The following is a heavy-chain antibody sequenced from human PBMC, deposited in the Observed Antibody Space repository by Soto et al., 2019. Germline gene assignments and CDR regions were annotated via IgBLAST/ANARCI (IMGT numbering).Heavy chain of an antibody. J-gene: IGHJ4*02. CDR2: INSDGSST. Sequence: GSLRLSCAACGFTFSSYWMHWVLQAPGKGLVWVSRINSDGSSTSYADSVKGRFTISRDNAKNTLYPQMNSLRDADTAVYYCARASDDYYHSSGIDYWGQGPLVTVSS. V-gene: IGHV3-74*01. D-gene: IGHD3-22*01. CDR3: ARASDDYYHSSGIDY. CDR1: GFTFSSYW.